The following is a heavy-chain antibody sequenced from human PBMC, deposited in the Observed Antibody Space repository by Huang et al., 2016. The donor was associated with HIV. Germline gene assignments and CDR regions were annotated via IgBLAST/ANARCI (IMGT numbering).Heavy chain of an antibody. Sequence: QVQLQESGPGLLKPSQTLSLTCTVSGGSISSGSYYWTWSRQPAGKGLGLIGHFYTSGSTKYNPSRKSRVTISVDTSKNQCSLKLSSVTAADTAVYYCARDDGGYCSGGSCSAYWGQGTLVTVST. CDR3: ARDDGGYCSGGSCSAY. V-gene: IGHV4-61*09. J-gene: IGHJ4*02. CDR2: FYTSGST. CDR1: GGSISSGSYY. D-gene: IGHD2-15*01.